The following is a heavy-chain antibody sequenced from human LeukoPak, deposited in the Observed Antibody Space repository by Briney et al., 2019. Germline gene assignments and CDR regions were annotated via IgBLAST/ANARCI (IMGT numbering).Heavy chain of an antibody. CDR1: GFTFSSHA. V-gene: IGHV3-23*01. D-gene: IGHD6-19*01. CDR2: ISGSGTSA. Sequence: GGSLRLSCAASGFTFSSHAMSWVRQAPGKGLKWVSGISGSGTSAYYADSVKGRFTISRDNSKNTLYLQMNSLRAEDTALYYCARELHIAVAGTKDYWGQGTLVAVSS. J-gene: IGHJ4*02. CDR3: ARELHIAVAGTKDY.